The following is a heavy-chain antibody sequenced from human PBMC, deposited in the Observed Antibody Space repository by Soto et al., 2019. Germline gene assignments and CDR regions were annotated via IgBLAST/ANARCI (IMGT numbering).Heavy chain of an antibody. V-gene: IGHV3-21*04. CDR1: GFPFSSYS. CDR2: ISRSSSYI. CDR3: STRVHGSYPGKYYYAMDV. D-gene: IGHD3-22*01. J-gene: IGHJ6*02. Sequence: GGSLRLSCAASGFPFSSYSMNWVRTAPGKGLEWVSSISRSSSYIYYADSVKGQVTISADKSISTAYLQWSSLKASDTAMYYCSTRVHGSYPGKYYYAMDVWGQGTTVTVSS.